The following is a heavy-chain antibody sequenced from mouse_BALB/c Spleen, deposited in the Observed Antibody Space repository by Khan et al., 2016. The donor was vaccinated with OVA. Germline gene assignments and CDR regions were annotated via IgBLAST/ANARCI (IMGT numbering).Heavy chain of an antibody. CDR3: ATSYYYGYYFDY. CDR2: ISGVSSTI. Sequence: EVQRVESGGGLVQPGGSRKLSCAASGFTFSSYGMHWVRQAPEKGLEWVAYISGVSSTIYYADTVKGRFSISRDNPKNTLLLQMTNLMSEDKAMYYCATSYYYGYYFDYWGPGTTLTVSS. J-gene: IGHJ2*01. CDR1: GFTFSSYG. V-gene: IGHV5-17*02. D-gene: IGHD1-1*01.